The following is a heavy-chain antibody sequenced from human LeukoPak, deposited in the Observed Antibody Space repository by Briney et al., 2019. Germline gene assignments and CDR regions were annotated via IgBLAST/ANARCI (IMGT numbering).Heavy chain of an antibody. Sequence: GGSLRLSCAASGFTFSSYWMHWVRQAPGKGLVWVSRINSDGRSTSYAASVKGRFTISRDNAKNTLYLQMNSLRAEDTAVYYCAREGATYDFWSGYYGYYFDYWGQGTLVTVSS. CDR1: GFTFSSYW. CDR3: AREGATYDFWSGYYGYYFDY. V-gene: IGHV3-74*01. J-gene: IGHJ4*02. CDR2: INSDGRST. D-gene: IGHD3-3*01.